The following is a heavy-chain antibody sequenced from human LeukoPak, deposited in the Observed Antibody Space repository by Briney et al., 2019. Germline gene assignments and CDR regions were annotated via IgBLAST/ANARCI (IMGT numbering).Heavy chain of an antibody. CDR1: SGSISSYY. CDR2: IYYSWST. Sequence: SETLSLTCTVSSGSISSYYGSWIRQPPGKGLEGIRYIYYSWSTNYSPSLKSRVTISVDTSKNQFSLKLSSVTAADTAVYYCARQGRDDSSGYYYGPALYWYFDIGGRGPLVTVS. V-gene: IGHV4-59*08. D-gene: IGHD3-22*01. J-gene: IGHJ2*01. CDR3: ARQGRDDSSGYYYGPALYWYFDI.